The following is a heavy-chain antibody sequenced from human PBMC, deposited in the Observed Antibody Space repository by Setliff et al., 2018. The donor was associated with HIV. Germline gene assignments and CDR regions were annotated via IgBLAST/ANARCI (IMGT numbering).Heavy chain of an antibody. D-gene: IGHD3-16*01. CDR1: GYNFTNHF. J-gene: IGHJ4*02. Sequence: ASVKVSCKASGYNFTNHFMHWVRQAPGQGFEWMAWINPISGATISAHKFQGRVVITRDTSINTTYMKLNSLRSDDTAVYYCARDRDLIIDYWGQGTPVTVSS. CDR2: INPISGAT. CDR3: ARDRDLIIDY. V-gene: IGHV1-2*02.